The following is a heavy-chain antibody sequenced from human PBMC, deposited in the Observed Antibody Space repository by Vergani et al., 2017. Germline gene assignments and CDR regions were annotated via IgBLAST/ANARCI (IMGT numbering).Heavy chain of an antibody. Sequence: QVHLQQWGAGVLKPSGTLSLTCAVSVGAVNSGSNFCTWIRQPAGKGMEWIGCTSTDGSTNYNPSLKSRFTVSVDTSKTQISLRLTSVTSEDTAVYYCARETVVTSWDGYRFHYMDVWGKGTTVTVSS. D-gene: IGHD3-16*02. CDR3: ARETVVTSWDGYRFHYMDV. CDR1: VGAVNSGSNF. CDR2: TSTDGST. V-gene: IGHV4-61*02. J-gene: IGHJ6*03.